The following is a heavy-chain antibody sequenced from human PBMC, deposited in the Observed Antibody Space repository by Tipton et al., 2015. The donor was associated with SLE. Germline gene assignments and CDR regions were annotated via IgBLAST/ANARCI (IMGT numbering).Heavy chain of an antibody. J-gene: IGHJ4*02. CDR1: GGSISSYY. Sequence: TLSLTCTVAGGSISSYYWTWIRQPPGKGLEWIGYIYYSGSTNYNPSLKSQVTMSVDTSKNQFSLKLSSVTAADTAVYYCARGDPRHDGSVGYFDNWGQGTLVTVSS. CDR2: IYYSGST. CDR3: ARGDPRHDGSVGYFDN. D-gene: IGHD3-10*01. V-gene: IGHV4-59*01.